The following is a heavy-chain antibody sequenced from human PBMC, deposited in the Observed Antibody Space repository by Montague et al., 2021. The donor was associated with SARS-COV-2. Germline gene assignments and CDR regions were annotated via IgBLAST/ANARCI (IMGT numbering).Heavy chain of an antibody. CDR1: GGSFSGYS. V-gene: IGHV4-34*01. CDR3: RVVPAGIPKGPNFYYMDV. Sequence: SETLSLTCAVYGGSFSGYSWSWIRQPPGKGLEWIGQIYHSGCTNYNPSLKSRVTISVDTSKNQFSLKLSSVTAADTALYYCRVVPAGIPKGPNFYYMDVWGKGTTVTVSS. D-gene: IGHD2-2*02. J-gene: IGHJ6*03. CDR2: IYHSGCT.